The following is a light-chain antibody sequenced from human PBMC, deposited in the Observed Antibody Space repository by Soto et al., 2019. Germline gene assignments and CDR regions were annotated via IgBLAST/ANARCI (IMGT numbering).Light chain of an antibody. CDR3: QQSNVWPPIT. J-gene: IGKJ5*01. CDR1: QSIRTS. CDR2: DAS. V-gene: IGKV3-11*01. Sequence: EIVLTQSPGSLSLSPGGRATLSCRASQSIRTSLAWYQQKPGQATRLVIFDASNRANGVPARFGGSESGTDFTLTINSLETEDFAVYYCQQSNVWPPITCGQGTRLEIK.